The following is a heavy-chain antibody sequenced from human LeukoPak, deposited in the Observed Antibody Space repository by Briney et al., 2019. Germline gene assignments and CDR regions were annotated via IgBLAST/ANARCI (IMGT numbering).Heavy chain of an antibody. CDR2: INPSYDST. V-gene: IGHV1-46*02. CDR1: GYTFNSSY. CDR3: ARAYYESSAYRHAVYFDY. Sequence: ASVKFSCKASGYTFNSSYMHCVRQAPGQGLEWMGIINPSYDSTRYAQKFQGRVTMTKDTSTNTVYMHLSSLSSDDTAVYYCARAYYESSAYRHAVYFDYWGQGTLVTVSS. J-gene: IGHJ4*02. D-gene: IGHD3-22*01.